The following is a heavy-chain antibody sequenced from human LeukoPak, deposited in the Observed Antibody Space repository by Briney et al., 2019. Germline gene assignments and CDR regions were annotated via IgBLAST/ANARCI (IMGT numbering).Heavy chain of an antibody. CDR2: INSDGSNA. CDR1: GFTFSSYW. J-gene: IGHJ5*02. D-gene: IGHD4-23*01. Sequence: QPGGSLRLSCAASGFTFSSYWMHWVRQAPGQGLVWVSRINSDGSNAVYADSVKGRFTISRDNAKNTLYLQMNSLRAEDTAVYYCARHPKRWNWFDPWGQGTLVTVSS. CDR3: ARHPKRWNWFDP. V-gene: IGHV3-74*01.